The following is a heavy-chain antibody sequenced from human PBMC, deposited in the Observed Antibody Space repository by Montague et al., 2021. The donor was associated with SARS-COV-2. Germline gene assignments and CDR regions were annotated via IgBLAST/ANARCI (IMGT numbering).Heavy chain of an antibody. J-gene: IGHJ3*02. Sequence: SETLSLTCSVSGDSISSYYYNWIRQTPGKGLEWIGYAYYVPSTNSAITNSNPSLKRRVTISLDTSENQFSLKLSSVTAADTAVYYCARTWRFGQSYGLDIWGQGTMVTVSS. V-gene: IGHV4-59*01. CDR2: AYYVPSTNSAIT. D-gene: IGHD3-16*01. CDR3: ARTWRFGQSYGLDI. CDR1: GDSISSYY.